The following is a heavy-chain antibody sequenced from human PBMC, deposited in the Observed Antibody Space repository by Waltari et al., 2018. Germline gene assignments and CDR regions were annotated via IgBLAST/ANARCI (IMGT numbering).Heavy chain of an antibody. CDR2: MNPNSGGT. Sequence: QVQLVQSGAEVKKPGASVKVSCKASGYTFTSYDINWVRQATGQGLEWMGWMNPNSGGTNYAQKFQGRVTMTRDTSISTAYMELSRLRSDDTAVYYCARDSDAFDIWGQGTMVTVSS. CDR3: ARDSDAFDI. CDR1: GYTFTSYD. J-gene: IGHJ3*02. V-gene: IGHV1-2*02.